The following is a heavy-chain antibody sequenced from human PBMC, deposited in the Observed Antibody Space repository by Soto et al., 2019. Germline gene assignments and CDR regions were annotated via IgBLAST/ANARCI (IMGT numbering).Heavy chain of an antibody. J-gene: IGHJ6*02. CDR3: EKYLSTPVNYRLDV. V-gene: IGHV3-23*01. CDR1: GFTFSDNA. CDR2: ISDDGDST. Sequence: GGSLRLSCVASGFTFSDNAMTWVRQAPGKGLEWVSSISDDGDSTYYADSVKGRFTISRDNSKNTLFLQMSSLGAEDTAVYYCEKYLSTPVNYRLDVWGQGTSVTVSS.